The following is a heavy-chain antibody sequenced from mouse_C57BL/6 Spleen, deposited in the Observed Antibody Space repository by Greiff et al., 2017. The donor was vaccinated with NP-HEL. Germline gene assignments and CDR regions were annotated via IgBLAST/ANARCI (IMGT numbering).Heavy chain of an antibody. J-gene: IGHJ4*01. CDR3: ASYYDYGSSYEDFYAMDY. CDR1: GYTFTSYW. CDR2: IDPNSGGT. V-gene: IGHV1-72*01. D-gene: IGHD1-1*01. Sequence: QVQLQQPGAELVKPGASVKLSCKASGYTFTSYWMHWVKQRPGRGLEWIGRIDPNSGGTKYNEKFKSKATLTVDKPSSIAYMQLSSLTSEDSAVYYCASYYDYGSSYEDFYAMDYWGQGTSVTVSS.